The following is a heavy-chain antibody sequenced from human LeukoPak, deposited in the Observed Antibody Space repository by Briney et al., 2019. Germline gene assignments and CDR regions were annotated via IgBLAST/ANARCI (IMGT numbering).Heavy chain of an antibody. CDR1: GGSISSYY. Sequence: PSETLSLPCTASGGSISSYYWSWIRQPAGKGLEWIGRIYSSGSTTYNPSPENRVTMSVDTFKNQFSLKLSSVTAADTAVYYCARSPSYGDSLDYWGQGTLVTVSS. CDR2: IYSSGST. V-gene: IGHV4-4*07. CDR3: ARSPSYGDSLDY. D-gene: IGHD4-17*01. J-gene: IGHJ4*02.